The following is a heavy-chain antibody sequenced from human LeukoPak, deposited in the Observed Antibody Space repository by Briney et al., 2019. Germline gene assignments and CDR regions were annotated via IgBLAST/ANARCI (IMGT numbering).Heavy chain of an antibody. J-gene: IGHJ4*02. CDR2: IYSGAGT. Sequence: GGSLRLSCAASGFTVNSNYMSWVRQAPGKGLVWVSIIYSGAGTYYADSVKGRFTISRDNSKNTLYLQMNSLRVEDTAVYYCARDRSDGYGFDYWGQGTLVTVSS. V-gene: IGHV3-53*01. CDR1: GFTVNSNY. CDR3: ARDRSDGYGFDY. D-gene: IGHD5-24*01.